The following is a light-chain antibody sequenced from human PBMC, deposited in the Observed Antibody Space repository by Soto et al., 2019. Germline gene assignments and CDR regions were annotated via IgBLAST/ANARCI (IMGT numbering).Light chain of an antibody. Sequence: QSALTQPASVSGCPGQSITISCTGTSSDIGGYNYVSWYQQHPGKAPKLIIYNVSNRPSGISNRFSGSKSGSTASLTISGLQAEDEADYYCTSYSRSSTLVIFGGGTKLTVL. CDR1: SSDIGGYNY. CDR3: TSYSRSSTLVI. V-gene: IGLV2-14*01. J-gene: IGLJ2*01. CDR2: NVS.